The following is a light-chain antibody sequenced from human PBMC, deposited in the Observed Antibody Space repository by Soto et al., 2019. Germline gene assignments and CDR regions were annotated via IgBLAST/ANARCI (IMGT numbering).Light chain of an antibody. CDR3: TSCITDNTSCV. CDR1: SSDIGRYNY. CDR2: EVN. J-gene: IGLJ1*01. V-gene: IGLV2-14*01. Sequence: QSVLTQPAPVSGSPGQSITISCTGTSSDIGRYNYVSWFQQHPGKVPKLVIFEVNYRPSGVSDRFSGSKSGNTASLTITGLQAEDEADYYCTSCITDNTSCVLGSGTKVT.